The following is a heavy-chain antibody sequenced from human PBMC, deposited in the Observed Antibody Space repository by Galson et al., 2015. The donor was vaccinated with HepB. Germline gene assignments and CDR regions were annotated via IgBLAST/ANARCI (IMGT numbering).Heavy chain of an antibody. Sequence: SLRLSCAASGFTSSSYGMHWVRQAPGKGLEWVAFIRYDGSNKYYADSVKGRFTISRDNSKNTLYLQMNSLRAEDTAVYYCAAPVSSSSWFLYYYGMDVWGQGTTVTVSS. V-gene: IGHV3-30*02. J-gene: IGHJ6*02. CDR1: GFTSSSYG. D-gene: IGHD6-13*01. CDR2: IRYDGSNK. CDR3: AAPVSSSSWFLYYYGMDV.